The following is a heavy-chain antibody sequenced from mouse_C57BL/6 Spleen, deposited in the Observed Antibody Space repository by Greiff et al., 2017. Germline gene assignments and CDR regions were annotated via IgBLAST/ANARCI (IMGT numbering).Heavy chain of an antibody. CDR2: INPSSGYT. J-gene: IGHJ2*01. Sequence: QLQQSGAELAKPGASVKLSCKASGYTFTSHWMHWVKQRPGQGLEWIGDINPSSGYTKYNQKFKDKATLTADKSSSTAYMQLSSLTYEDSAVYYCASRQLSLQGYYFDYWGQGTTLTVSS. D-gene: IGHD3-2*02. CDR1: GYTFTSHW. V-gene: IGHV1-7*01. CDR3: ASRQLSLQGYYFDY.